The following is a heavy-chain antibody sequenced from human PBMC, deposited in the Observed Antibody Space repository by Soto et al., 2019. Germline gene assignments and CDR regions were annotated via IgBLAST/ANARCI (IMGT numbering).Heavy chain of an antibody. CDR1: GGTFSSYA. CDR3: ARDIVVVPAAIRGDYYYYGMDV. V-gene: IGHV1-69*01. Sequence: QVQLVQSGAEVKKPGSSVKVSCKASGGTFSSYAISWVRQAPGQGLEWMGGIIPIFGTANYAQKFQGRVTITADESTRTAYMELSSLRSEDTAVYYCARDIVVVPAAIRGDYYYYGMDVWGQGTTVTVSS. D-gene: IGHD2-2*02. CDR2: IIPIFGTA. J-gene: IGHJ6*02.